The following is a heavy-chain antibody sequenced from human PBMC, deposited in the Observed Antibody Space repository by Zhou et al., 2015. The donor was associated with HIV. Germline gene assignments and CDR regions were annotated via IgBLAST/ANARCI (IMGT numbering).Heavy chain of an antibody. J-gene: IGHJ2*01. Sequence: QVQLVQSGAEVKKPGSSVTVSCQASGGTFSSYAICWVRQAPGQGLEWMGGIVPYFGPANYAQKFQGRATITADRSTNTVYMELSSLRSEDTAAYYCAREGWGSWYFDLWGRGTLVRVSS. CDR3: AREGWGSWYFDL. CDR2: IVPYFGPA. D-gene: IGHD7-27*01. CDR1: GGTFSSYA. V-gene: IGHV1-69*06.